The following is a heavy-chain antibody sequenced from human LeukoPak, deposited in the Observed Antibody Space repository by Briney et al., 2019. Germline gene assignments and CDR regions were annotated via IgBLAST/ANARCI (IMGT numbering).Heavy chain of an antibody. V-gene: IGHV3-23*01. CDR3: AKDRVVRGVTTFDY. J-gene: IGHJ4*02. CDR2: ISGSGART. D-gene: IGHD3-10*01. Sequence: GGSLRLSCAASGFTFSSYAMGWVRQAPGKGLEWVSAISGSGARTYYADSVKGRFTISRDNSKNTLYLQMNSLRAEDTAVYYCAKDRVVRGVTTFDYWGQGTLVTVSS. CDR1: GFTFSSYA.